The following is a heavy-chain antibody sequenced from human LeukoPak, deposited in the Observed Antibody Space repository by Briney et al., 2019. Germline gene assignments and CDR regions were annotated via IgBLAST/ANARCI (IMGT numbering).Heavy chain of an antibody. D-gene: IGHD3-22*01. J-gene: IGHJ3*02. Sequence: GGSLRLSCVASGFTFSSNWMHWVRQAPGKGLVWVSRINEDGRTTNYADSVKGRFTISRDNAKNTLYLQMNSLRAEDTAVYYCARSDMIVNAFDIWGQGTMVTVTS. CDR3: ARSDMIVNAFDI. CDR2: INEDGRTT. CDR1: GFTFSSNW. V-gene: IGHV3-74*01.